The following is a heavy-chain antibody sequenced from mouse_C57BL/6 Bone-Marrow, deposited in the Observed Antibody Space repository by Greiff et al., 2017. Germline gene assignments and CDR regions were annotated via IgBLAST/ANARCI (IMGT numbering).Heavy chain of an antibody. D-gene: IGHD2-2*01. CDR1: GYTFTSYW. CDR3: AGYGFAY. CDR2: IDPSDSYT. J-gene: IGHJ3*01. Sequence: QVQLQQPGAELVKPGASVKLSCKASGYTFTSYWMQWVKQRPGQGLEWIGEIDPSDSYTTYNQKFKGKATLTVDTSSSTAYMQLSSLTSEDSAVYYCAGYGFAYWGQGTLVTVSA. V-gene: IGHV1-50*01.